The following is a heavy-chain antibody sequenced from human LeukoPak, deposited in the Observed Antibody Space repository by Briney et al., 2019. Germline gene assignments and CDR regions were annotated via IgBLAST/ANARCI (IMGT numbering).Heavy chain of an antibody. CDR1: GFTYDDYA. Sequence: PGGSLRLSCAASGFTYDDYAMHWIRQAPGKGLEWVSFISGDGGSTYYADSVKGRFTISRDNSKNSLYLQMNSLRTEDTALYYCAKDRWGDYVWGSFYWGQGTLVTVSS. CDR2: ISGDGGST. CDR3: AKDRWGDYVWGSFY. V-gene: IGHV3-43*02. J-gene: IGHJ4*02. D-gene: IGHD3-16*01.